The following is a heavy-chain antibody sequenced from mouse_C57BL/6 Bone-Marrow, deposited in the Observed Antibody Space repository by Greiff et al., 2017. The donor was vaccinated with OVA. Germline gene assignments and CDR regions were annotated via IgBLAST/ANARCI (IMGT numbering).Heavy chain of an antibody. Sequence: EVKVVESGGGLVQPGDSLSLSCAASGFTFTNYYMSWVRQPPGKALEWLAFIRNKPNGSTTEYSASVKGRFTISRDNSQSILYLQMNALRAEDSATYYCARYKGIVAVDYFDYWGQGTALTVSS. CDR2: IRNKPNGSTT. J-gene: IGHJ2*01. CDR3: ARYKGIVAVDYFDY. V-gene: IGHV7-3*01. CDR1: GFTFTNYY. D-gene: IGHD1-1*01.